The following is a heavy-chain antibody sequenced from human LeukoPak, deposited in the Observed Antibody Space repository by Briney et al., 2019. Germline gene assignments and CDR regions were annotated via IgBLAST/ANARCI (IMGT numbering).Heavy chain of an antibody. J-gene: IGHJ6*02. Sequence: GGSLRLSCAASGFTFSSYGVHWVRQAPGKGLEWVAVISYDGSNKYNADSVKGRFTISRDNSKNTLYLQMNSLRAEDTAVYYCARMPGANYYCNGMDVWGQGTTVTVSS. V-gene: IGHV3-30-3*01. CDR2: ISYDGSNK. CDR1: GFTFSSYG. CDR3: ARMPGANYYCNGMDV. D-gene: IGHD1-14*01.